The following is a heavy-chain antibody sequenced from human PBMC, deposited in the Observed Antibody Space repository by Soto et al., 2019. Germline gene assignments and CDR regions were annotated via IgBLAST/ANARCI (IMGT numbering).Heavy chain of an antibody. CDR2: IYQSGST. J-gene: IGHJ4*02. D-gene: IGHD2-21*02. CDR3: ARYYPGGDAYFDY. V-gene: IGHV4-30-2*01. CDR1: GGSISSGGYA. Sequence: KPSETLSLTCAVSGGSISSGGYAWAWIRQPPGKGLEWVGYIYQSGSTYYNPSLKSRVTIAADRSKNQFSLNLASVTAADTAVYYCARYYPGGDAYFDYWGQGTVVTVSS.